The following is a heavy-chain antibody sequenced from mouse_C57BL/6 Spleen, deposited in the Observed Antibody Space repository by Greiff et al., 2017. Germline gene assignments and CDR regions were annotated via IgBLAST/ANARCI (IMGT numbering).Heavy chain of an antibody. CDR2: IYPGAGDT. CDR3: ARGGNHGYFDG. V-gene: IGHV1-82*01. CDR1: GYAFSSYW. Sequence: VQLQQSGPELVKPGASVKISCKASGYAFSSYWMNWVKQRPGKGLEWIGRIYPGAGDTNYNGKFMGKATLTADKSSRTAYMQLSSLTSEDSAVYCCARGGNHGYFDGWGTGTTVTVSS. J-gene: IGHJ1*03. D-gene: IGHD1-1*02.